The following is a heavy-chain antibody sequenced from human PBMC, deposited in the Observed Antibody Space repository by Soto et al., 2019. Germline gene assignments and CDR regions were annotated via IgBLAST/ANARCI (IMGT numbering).Heavy chain of an antibody. V-gene: IGHV4-59*11. J-gene: IGHJ4*02. Sequence: QVQLQESGPGLVKPSETLSLTCTVSGGSISNHYWSWIRQPPGKGLEWIGYIYYNGNTNYNPSLKSRVTMSVVTSKNQFSLKLSSVTAADTDVYYCARSNWYSEYWGQGTLVTVSS. D-gene: IGHD7-27*01. CDR1: GGSISNHY. CDR3: ARSNWYSEY. CDR2: IYYNGNT.